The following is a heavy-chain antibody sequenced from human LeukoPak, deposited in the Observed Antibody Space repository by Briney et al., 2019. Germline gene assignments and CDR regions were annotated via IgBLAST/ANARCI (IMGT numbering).Heavy chain of an antibody. CDR3: ARRGYCSGGSCYKPFDY. V-gene: IGHV1-69*06. D-gene: IGHD2-15*01. Sequence: SVKVSCKASGGTFSSYAISWVRQAPGQGLEWIGRIIPIFGTANYAQKFQGRVTITADKSTSTAYMELSSLRSEDTAVYYCARRGYCSGGSCYKPFDYWGQGTLVTVSS. J-gene: IGHJ4*02. CDR1: GGTFSSYA. CDR2: IIPIFGTA.